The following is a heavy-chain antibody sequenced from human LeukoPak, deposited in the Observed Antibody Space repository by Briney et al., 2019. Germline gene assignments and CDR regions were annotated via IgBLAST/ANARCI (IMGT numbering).Heavy chain of an antibody. J-gene: IGHJ4*02. D-gene: IGHD1-1*01. Sequence: AASVKVSCKASGYTFTNYYIHWVRQAPGHGLEWMGISNPSGDSTSYAQKFQGRVTMTRDTSTSTVYMDLSSLRSEDTAVYYCARWTTTFLDYWGQGTLVTVSS. CDR2: SNPSGDST. V-gene: IGHV1-46*01. CDR3: ARWTTTFLDY. CDR1: GYTFTNYY.